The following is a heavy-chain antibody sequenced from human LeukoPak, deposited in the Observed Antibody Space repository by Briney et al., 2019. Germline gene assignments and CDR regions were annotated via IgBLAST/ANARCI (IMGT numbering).Heavy chain of an antibody. D-gene: IGHD7-27*01. CDR2: IRYDGSNK. CDR3: AKDPPLGYYYMDV. CDR1: GFTFSSYG. Sequence: PGGSLRLSCAASGFTFSSYGMHWVRQAPGKGLEWVAFIRYDGSNKYCADSVKGRFTISRDNSKNTLYLQMNSLRAEDTAVYYCAKDPPLGYYYMDVWGKGTTVTVSS. J-gene: IGHJ6*03. V-gene: IGHV3-30*02.